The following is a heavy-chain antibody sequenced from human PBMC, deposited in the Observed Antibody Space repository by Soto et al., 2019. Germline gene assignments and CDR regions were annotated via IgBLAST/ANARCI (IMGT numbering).Heavy chain of an antibody. Sequence: GESLKISCKGSGYSFTSYWIGWVRQMPGKGLEWMGIIYPGDSDTRYSPSFQGQVTISADKSISTAYLQWSSLKASDTAMYYCASSYLIPGYYYDSSGYYLDYWGQGTLVTVSS. J-gene: IGHJ4*02. D-gene: IGHD3-22*01. CDR2: IYPGDSDT. CDR3: ASSYLIPGYYYDSSGYYLDY. CDR1: GYSFTSYW. V-gene: IGHV5-51*01.